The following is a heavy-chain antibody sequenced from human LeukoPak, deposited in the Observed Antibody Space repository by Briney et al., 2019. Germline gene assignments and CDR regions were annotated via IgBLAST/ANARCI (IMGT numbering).Heavy chain of an antibody. CDR2: IHGDGSST. D-gene: IGHD3-10*01. V-gene: IGHV3-74*01. CDR1: GFTFSSYW. CDR3: ANDHYGPAY. J-gene: IGHJ4*02. Sequence: PGGSLRLSCAASGFTFSSYWMYWVRQAPGKGLVWVSRIHGDGSSTSYADSVKGRFTISRDNAKNTLYLQMNSLRAEDTAVYYCANDHYGPAYWGQGTLVTVSS.